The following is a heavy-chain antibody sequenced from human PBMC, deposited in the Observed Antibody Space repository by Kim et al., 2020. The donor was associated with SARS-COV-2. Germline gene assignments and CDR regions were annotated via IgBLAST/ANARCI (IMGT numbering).Heavy chain of an antibody. Sequence: YAGSVKGRFTNRREDAKSTLFLQMNSLRAEDTAVYCCARGMGGGHDVFDIWGQGTLVTVSS. D-gene: IGHD1-26*01. CDR3: ARGMGGGHDVFDI. V-gene: IGHV3-74*01. J-gene: IGHJ3*02.